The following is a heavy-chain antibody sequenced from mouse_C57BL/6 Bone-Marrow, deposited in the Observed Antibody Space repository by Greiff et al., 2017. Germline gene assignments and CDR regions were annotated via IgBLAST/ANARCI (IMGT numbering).Heavy chain of an antibody. J-gene: IGHJ3*01. D-gene: IGHD2-3*01. CDR1: GYTFTSYW. CDR2: IHPNSGST. CDR3: ATPDGYYVWFAY. V-gene: IGHV1-64*01. Sequence: QVQLQQPGAELVKPGASVKLSCKASGYTFTSYWMPWVKQRPGQGLEWIGMIHPNSGSTNYNEKFKSKATLTVDKSSSTAYMQRSSLTSEDSAVYYCATPDGYYVWFAYWGQGTLVTVSA.